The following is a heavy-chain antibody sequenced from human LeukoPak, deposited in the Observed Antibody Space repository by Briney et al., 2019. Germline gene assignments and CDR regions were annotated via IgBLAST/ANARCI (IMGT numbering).Heavy chain of an antibody. D-gene: IGHD5-18*01. CDR1: GGSISSSSYY. CDR2: IYYSGST. CDR3: ASLSGIHQEFDY. V-gene: IGHV4-39*07. J-gene: IGHJ4*02. Sequence: PSETLSLTCTVSGGSISSSSYYWGWIRQPPGKGLEWIGSIYYSGSTYYNPSLKSRVTISVDTSKNQFSLKLSSVTAADTAVYYCASLSGIHQEFDYWGQGTLVTVSS.